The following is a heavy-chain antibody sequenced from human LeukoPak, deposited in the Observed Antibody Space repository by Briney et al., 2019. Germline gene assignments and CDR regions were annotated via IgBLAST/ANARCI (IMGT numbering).Heavy chain of an antibody. CDR1: GGSISSSSYY. Sequence: SETLSLTCTVSGGSISSSSYYWGWIRQPPGKGPEGIGSIYYSGSTYYNPSLKSRVPISVETSKNQFSLKLSSVTAADTAVYYCAREWRLELRAFDIWGQGTMVTVSS. CDR3: AREWRLELRAFDI. J-gene: IGHJ3*02. CDR2: IYYSGST. V-gene: IGHV4-39*07. D-gene: IGHD1-7*01.